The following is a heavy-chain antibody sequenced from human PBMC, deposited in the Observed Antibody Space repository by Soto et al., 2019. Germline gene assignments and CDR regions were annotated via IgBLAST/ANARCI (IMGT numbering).Heavy chain of an antibody. V-gene: IGHV1-69*04. Sequence: SVKVSCKASGGSFISYSFTWVRQAPGQGLEWMGRIIPILGIANYAQKFQGRVTITADKSTSTAYMELSSLRSEDTAVYYCAREMGWYFDLWGRGTLVTVSS. CDR2: IIPILGIA. CDR1: GGSFISYS. J-gene: IGHJ2*01. CDR3: AREMGWYFDL.